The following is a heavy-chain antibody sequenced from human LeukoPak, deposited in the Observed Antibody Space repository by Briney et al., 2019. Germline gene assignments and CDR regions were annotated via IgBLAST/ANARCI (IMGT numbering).Heavy chain of an antibody. D-gene: IGHD3-10*01. CDR3: ARDYASDY. V-gene: IGHV3-69-1*02. Sequence: GGSLRLSCAASGFTFSNFAMTWVRQAPGKGLEWVSSIVGSSSTYYADSLKGRFTISRDNAKNSLYLQMSSLRAEDTAVYYCARDYASDYWGQGTLVTVSS. CDR2: IVGSSST. CDR1: GFTFSNFA. J-gene: IGHJ4*02.